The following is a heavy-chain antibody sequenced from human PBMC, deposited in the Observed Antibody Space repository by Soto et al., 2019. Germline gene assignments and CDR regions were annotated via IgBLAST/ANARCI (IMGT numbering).Heavy chain of an antibody. CDR3: ASLEYYYCSGIPYGMDV. CDR1: GGTFSSYA. J-gene: IGHJ6*02. Sequence: QVQLVQSGAEVKKPGSSVKVSCKASGGTFSSYAISWVRQAPGQGLEWMGGIIPIFGTANYAQKFQGRVTITADKSTSTAYMELSSLRSEDTAVYYCASLEYYYCSGIPYGMDVWGQGTTVTVSS. V-gene: IGHV1-69*06. CDR2: IIPIFGTA. D-gene: IGHD3-10*01.